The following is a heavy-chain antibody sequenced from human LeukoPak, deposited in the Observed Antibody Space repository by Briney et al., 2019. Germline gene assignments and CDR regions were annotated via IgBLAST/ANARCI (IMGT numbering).Heavy chain of an antibody. V-gene: IGHV5-51*01. Sequence: GESLKISCQASGYSFSSYWIGWVRQMPGKGLEWMGIIYPGDSDTRYSPSFQGQVTISADKSISTAYLQWSSLKASDTAMYYCARAVVVVAATGASYYFDYWGQGTLVTVSS. CDR2: IYPGDSDT. J-gene: IGHJ4*02. CDR3: ARAVVVVAATGASYYFDY. D-gene: IGHD2-15*01. CDR1: GYSFSSYW.